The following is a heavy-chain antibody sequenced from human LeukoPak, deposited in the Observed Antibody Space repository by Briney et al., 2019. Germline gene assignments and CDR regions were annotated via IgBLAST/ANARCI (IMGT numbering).Heavy chain of an antibody. CDR2: IYYSGST. V-gene: IGHV4-59*01. J-gene: IGHJ4*02. D-gene: IGHD3-3*01. CDR3: AGTVLRESTYYEFWSGYYTAHFDY. CDR1: GGSISSYY. Sequence: SETLSLTCTVSGGSISSYYWSWIRQPPGKGLEWIGYIYYSGSTNYNPSLKSRVTISVDTSKNQFSLKLSSVTAADTAVYYCAGTVLRESTYYEFWSGYYTAHFDYGGQGTLVTVSS.